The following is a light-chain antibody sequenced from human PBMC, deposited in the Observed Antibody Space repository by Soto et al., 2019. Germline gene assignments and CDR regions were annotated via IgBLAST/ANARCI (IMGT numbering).Light chain of an antibody. V-gene: IGLV2-14*01. CDR2: EVS. CDR3: SSFRSTTTL. CDR1: SSDIGGYNY. Sequence: QSVLTQPASVSGSPGQSITISCTGTSSDIGGYNYVSWYQQHPGKAPKLMIYEVSNRPSGVSNRFSGSKSGNTASLTISGLQAEDEADYYCSSFRSTTTLFGGGTQRTVL. J-gene: IGLJ2*01.